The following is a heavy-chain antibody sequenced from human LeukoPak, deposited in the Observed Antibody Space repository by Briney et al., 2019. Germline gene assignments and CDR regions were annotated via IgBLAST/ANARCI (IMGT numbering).Heavy chain of an antibody. D-gene: IGHD3-3*01. CDR2: IYYSGST. J-gene: IGHJ6*02. CDR1: GGSISSYY. Sequence: SETLSLTCTVSGGSISSYYWSWIRQPPGRGLEWIGYIYYSGSTNYNPSLKSRLTISVDTSKNQFSLKLSSVTAADTAVYYCARQTYYDFWSGYPTGMDVWGQGTTVTVSS. V-gene: IGHV4-59*08. CDR3: ARQTYYDFWSGYPTGMDV.